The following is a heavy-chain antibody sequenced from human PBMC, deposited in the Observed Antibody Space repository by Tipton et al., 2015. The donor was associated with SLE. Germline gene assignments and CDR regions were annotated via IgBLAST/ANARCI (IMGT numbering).Heavy chain of an antibody. CDR1: GFTFSDCG. V-gene: IGHV3-30*02. CDR2: VRYDGSQT. Sequence: SLRLSCAASGFTFSDCGMHWARQAPGKGLEWVAFVRYDGSQTYYADSVKGRVAISRDNSKNTLYLQMSSLRVEDTAVYYCAKDLYHSGWYQGHFEYWGQGTPVTVSS. D-gene: IGHD6-19*01. J-gene: IGHJ4*02. CDR3: AKDLYHSGWYQGHFEY.